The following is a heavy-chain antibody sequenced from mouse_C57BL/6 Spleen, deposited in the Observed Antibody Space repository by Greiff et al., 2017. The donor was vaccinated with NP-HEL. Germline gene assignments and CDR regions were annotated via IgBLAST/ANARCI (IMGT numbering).Heavy chain of an antibody. CDR1: GYTFTSYG. J-gene: IGHJ1*03. CDR2: IYPRSGNT. V-gene: IGHV1-81*01. D-gene: IGHD1-1*01. CDR3: AAGRYGSSGYWYFDV. Sequence: QVHVKQSGAELARPGASVKLSCKASGYTFTSYGISWVKQRTGQGLEWIGEIYPRSGNTYYNEKFKGKATLTADKSSSTAYMELRSLTSEDSAVYFCAAGRYGSSGYWYFDVWGTGTTVTVSS.